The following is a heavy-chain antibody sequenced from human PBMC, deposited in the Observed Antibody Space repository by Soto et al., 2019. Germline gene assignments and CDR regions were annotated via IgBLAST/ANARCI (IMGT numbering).Heavy chain of an antibody. CDR3: AEGYCSSTSCYSAAFDI. CDR1: GGSISSSSYY. CDR2: IYYSGST. D-gene: IGHD2-2*01. V-gene: IGHV4-39*01. Sequence: QLQLQESGPGLVKPSETLSLTYTVSGGSISSSSYYWGWIRQPPGKGLEWIGSIYYSGSTYYNPSLRIRVTISVDTSKNQFSLKLSSVTAADTAVYYCAEGYCSSTSCYSAAFDIWGQGTMVTVSS. J-gene: IGHJ3*02.